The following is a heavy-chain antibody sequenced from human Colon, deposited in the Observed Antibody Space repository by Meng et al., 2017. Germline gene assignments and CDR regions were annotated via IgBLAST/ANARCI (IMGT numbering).Heavy chain of an antibody. J-gene: IGHJ3*02. CDR3: ARRSKFAPDGLDI. Sequence: GESPKISCTASGYSLSGHWIAWVRQMPGKGLEWMGIIYPGDSDTRYSPSFQGQVTISADNSASTAYLQWRSLKTSDTAMYYCARRSKFAPDGLDIWGQGTLVTVSS. CDR2: IYPGDSDT. D-gene: IGHD3-16*01. CDR1: GYSLSGHW. V-gene: IGHV5-51*01.